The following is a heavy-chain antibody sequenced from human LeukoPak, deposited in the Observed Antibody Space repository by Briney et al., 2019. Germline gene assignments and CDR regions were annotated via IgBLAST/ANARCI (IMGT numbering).Heavy chain of an antibody. CDR1: GVTFSSYA. Sequence: GGSLRLSCAASGVTFSSYAMHWVRQAPGKGLEWVAVITDDGSNKNYADSVKGRFTISRDNSKITLYLQMNSLRAEDTAVYYCARDLSFYDSSGYYCGFDYWGQGTLVTVSS. CDR2: ITDDGSNK. J-gene: IGHJ4*02. D-gene: IGHD3-22*01. CDR3: ARDLSFYDSSGYYCGFDY. V-gene: IGHV3-30-3*01.